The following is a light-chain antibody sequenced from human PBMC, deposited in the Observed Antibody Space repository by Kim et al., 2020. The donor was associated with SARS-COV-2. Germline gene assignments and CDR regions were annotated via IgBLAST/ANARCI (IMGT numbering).Light chain of an antibody. V-gene: IGLV2-14*03. CDR2: DVS. CDR3: SSYTSSSTYV. J-gene: IGLJ1*01. Sequence: QSALTQPASVYGSPGQSITISCTGTSSDVGGYNYVSWYQQHPGKAPKLMIYDVSNRPSGFSNRFSGSKSGNTASLTISGLQAEDEADYYCSSYTSSSTYVFGTGTKVTVL. CDR1: SSDVGGYNY.